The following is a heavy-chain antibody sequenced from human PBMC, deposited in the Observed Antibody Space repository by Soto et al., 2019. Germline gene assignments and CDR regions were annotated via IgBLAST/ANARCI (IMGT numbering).Heavy chain of an antibody. V-gene: IGHV3-23*01. D-gene: IGHD2-2*01. CDR2: ISHSGGSK. Sequence: EVQLLESGGGLLQPGGSLTLSCVASGFTLSSFAMTWVRQAPGKGLEWVSGISHSGGSKYYADSVKGRFTISRDISKNTLYLQMNSLRAEDTAVYYCARDLGYCSSTSCYPTYYYYGMDVWGQGTTVTVSS. J-gene: IGHJ6*02. CDR3: ARDLGYCSSTSCYPTYYYYGMDV. CDR1: GFTLSSFA.